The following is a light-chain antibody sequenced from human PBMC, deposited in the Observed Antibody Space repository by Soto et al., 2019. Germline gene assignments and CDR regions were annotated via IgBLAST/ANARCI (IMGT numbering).Light chain of an antibody. CDR3: QQYNSYSWT. CDR2: KAS. Sequence: DIQMTQSPSTLSASVGDRVTITCRASQSISTWLAWYQQKPGKAPKLLIYKASGLESGVPSRFSGSGSGTEFTLTISSLQPDDFATYYCQQYNSYSWTFGQGTKVDI. CDR1: QSISTW. V-gene: IGKV1-5*03. J-gene: IGKJ1*01.